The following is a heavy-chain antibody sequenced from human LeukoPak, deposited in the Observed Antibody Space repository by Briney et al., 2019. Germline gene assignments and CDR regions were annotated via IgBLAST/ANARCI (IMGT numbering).Heavy chain of an antibody. CDR3: ARETGNCSGGSCYIDY. CDR1: GGSISSYY. J-gene: IGHJ4*02. D-gene: IGHD2-15*01. V-gene: IGHV4-4*07. CDR2: IYTSGST. Sequence: SETLSLTCTVSGGSISSYYWSWIRQPAGKGLEWIGRIYTSGSTSYNPSLKSRVTMSVDTSKNQFSLKLSSVTAADTAVYYCARETGNCSGGSCYIDYWGQGTLVTVSS.